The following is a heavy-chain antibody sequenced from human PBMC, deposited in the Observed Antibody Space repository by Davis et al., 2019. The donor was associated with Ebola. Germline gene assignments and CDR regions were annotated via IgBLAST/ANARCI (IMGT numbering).Heavy chain of an antibody. CDR1: GFTFNTYA. V-gene: IGHV3-23*01. Sequence: GESLKISCAASGFTFNTYAMSWVRQPPGKGLEWISSISSSGTVTYYADSVKCRFTISRDSSNTTLDLQMNSLRAEDAALYSCTKGDRDYSSSPFDYWGQGTLVTVSS. CDR3: TKGDRDYSSSPFDY. CDR2: ISSSGTVT. J-gene: IGHJ4*02. D-gene: IGHD3-22*01.